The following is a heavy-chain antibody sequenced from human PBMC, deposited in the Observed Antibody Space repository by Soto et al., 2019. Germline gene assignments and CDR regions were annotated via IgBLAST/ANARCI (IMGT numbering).Heavy chain of an antibody. V-gene: IGHV3-66*01. Sequence: GGSLRLSCAASGFTVSSNYMSWVRQAPGKGLEWVSVIYSGGSTYYADSVKGRFTISRDNSKNTLYLQMNSLRAEDTAVYYCAHRLYGDYGPAYWVQGTLVTVSS. CDR3: AHRLYGDYGPAY. D-gene: IGHD4-17*01. CDR1: GFTVSSNY. J-gene: IGHJ4*02. CDR2: IYSGGST.